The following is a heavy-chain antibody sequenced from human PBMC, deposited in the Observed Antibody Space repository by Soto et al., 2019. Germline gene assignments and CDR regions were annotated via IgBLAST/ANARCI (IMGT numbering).Heavy chain of an antibody. CDR2: IYTGGST. J-gene: IGHJ4*02. CDR1: GFSVSSNY. V-gene: IGHV3-66*01. Sequence: EVQLVESGGGLVRPGGSLRLSCTASGFSVSSNYMSWVRQAPGKGLEWVSIIYTGGSTYYADSVKGRFTISRDNSKNTVYLQMNRLRDEDTAVYYCARDQDFIRGSDRTIEYWGQGTLVTVSS. D-gene: IGHD3-16*02. CDR3: ARDQDFIRGSDRTIEY.